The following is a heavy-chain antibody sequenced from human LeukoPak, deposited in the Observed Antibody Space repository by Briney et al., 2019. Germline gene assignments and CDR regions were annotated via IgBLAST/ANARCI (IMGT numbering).Heavy chain of an antibody. CDR3: ARNSEDYGEHEAFDI. CDR1: GFTFSSYS. J-gene: IGHJ3*02. V-gene: IGHV3-21*01. Sequence: PGGSLRLSCAASGFTFSSYSMNWVRQAPGKGLEWVSSISSSSSYIYYADSVKGRFTISRDNAKNSLYLQMNSLRAEDTAVYYCARNSEDYGEHEAFDIWGQGTMVTVSS. CDR2: ISSSSSYI. D-gene: IGHD4-17*01.